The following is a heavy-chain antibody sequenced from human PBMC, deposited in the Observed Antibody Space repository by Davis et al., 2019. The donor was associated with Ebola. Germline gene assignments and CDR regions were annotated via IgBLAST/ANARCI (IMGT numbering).Heavy chain of an antibody. CDR1: DDSISGHY. J-gene: IGHJ4*02. Sequence: PSETLSLTCTVSDDSISGHYWNWFRQPPGKGLEWIGFISGSGRTSYNPPLTRRITISADTSKNQFSLNLSAVTAADTAVYFCARFGHGAYWGQGTLVTVSS. D-gene: IGHD3-16*01. CDR2: ISGSGRT. V-gene: IGHV4-59*11. CDR3: ARFGHGAY.